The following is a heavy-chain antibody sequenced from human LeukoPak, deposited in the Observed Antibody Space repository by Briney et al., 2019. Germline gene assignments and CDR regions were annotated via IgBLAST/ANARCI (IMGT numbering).Heavy chain of an antibody. CDR1: GFTFSSYW. J-gene: IGHJ4*02. D-gene: IGHD6-19*01. CDR2: MSGRGGST. CDR3: AKNQGQWLVPLDY. V-gene: IGHV3-23*01. Sequence: QAGGSLRLSCAASGFTFSSYWMHWVRQAPGKGLEWVSSMSGRGGSTYYADSVKGRFTISRDNSKNTLYLQMNNLRAEDTALYYCAKNQGQWLVPLDYWGQGTLVTVSS.